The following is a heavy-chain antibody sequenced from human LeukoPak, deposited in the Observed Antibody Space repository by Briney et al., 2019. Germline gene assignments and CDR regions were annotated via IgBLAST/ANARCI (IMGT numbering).Heavy chain of an antibody. V-gene: IGHV4-30-4*01. J-gene: IGHJ3*02. D-gene: IGHD3-16*01. CDR2: IYYTGST. CDR3: ARDPHGGGLGDGFDI. CDR1: GGSITSGDYY. Sequence: PSETLSLTCTVSGGSITSGDYYWSCIRQPPGKGLEWIGYIYYTGSTYYNPSLKSRVTISVDTSKNQFSLKLSSVTAADTAVYYCARDPHGGGLGDGFDIWGQGTMVTVSS.